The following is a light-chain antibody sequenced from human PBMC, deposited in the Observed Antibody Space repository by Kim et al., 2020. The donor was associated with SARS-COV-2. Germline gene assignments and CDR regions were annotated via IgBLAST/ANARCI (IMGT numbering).Light chain of an antibody. J-gene: IGLJ3*02. CDR3: SSYTSSNTWV. V-gene: IGLV2-14*04. Sequence: GQSITISCTGTSSDIGDYKYVSWYQQHPDKDPKLMIYDVHKRPSGVSNRFSGSKSGNTASLTISGLQAEDEADYYCSSYTSSNTWVFGGGTQLTVL. CDR2: DVH. CDR1: SSDIGDYKY.